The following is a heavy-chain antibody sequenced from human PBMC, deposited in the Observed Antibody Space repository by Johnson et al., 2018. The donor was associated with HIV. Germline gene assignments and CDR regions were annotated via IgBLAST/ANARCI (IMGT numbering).Heavy chain of an antibody. V-gene: IGHV3-30-3*01. CDR2: ISYDGSNK. CDR3: ARRWELHSNAFDS. CDR1: GFTFSSYA. D-gene: IGHD1-26*01. Sequence: QVQLVESGGGVVQPWRSLRLSCAASGFTFSSYAMHWVRQAPGKGLEWVAVISYDGSNKYYADSVKGLFTISRDNSKNTLYLQMNSLRAEDTALYYWARRWELHSNAFDSWGQGTMVTVSS. J-gene: IGHJ3*02.